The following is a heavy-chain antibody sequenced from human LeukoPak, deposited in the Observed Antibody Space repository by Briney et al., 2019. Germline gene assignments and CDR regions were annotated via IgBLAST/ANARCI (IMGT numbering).Heavy chain of an antibody. CDR1: GGSISSGDYY. D-gene: IGHD3-10*01. J-gene: IGHJ5*02. V-gene: IGHV4-30-4*01. CDR3: ARGLHGSGSYYDYNWFDP. CDR2: IYYSGST. Sequence: SETLSLTCTVSGGSISSGDYYWSWIRQPPGKGLEWIGYIYYSGSTYYNPSLKSRVTISVGTSKNQFSLKLSSVTAADTAVYYCARGLHGSGSYYDYNWFDPWGQGTLVTVSS.